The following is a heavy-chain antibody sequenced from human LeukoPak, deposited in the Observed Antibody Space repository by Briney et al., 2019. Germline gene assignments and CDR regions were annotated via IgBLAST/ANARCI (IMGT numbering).Heavy chain of an antibody. CDR3: ARGYGVATIRYYFDY. J-gene: IGHJ4*02. D-gene: IGHD5-12*01. CDR2: IIPIFGTA. V-gene: IGHV1-69*01. Sequence: SVKVSCKASGGTFSSYAISWVRQAPGQGLDWMGGIIPIFGTANYAQKFQGRVTITADESTSTAYMELSSLRSEDTAVYYCARGYGVATIRYYFDYWGQGTLVTVSS. CDR1: GGTFSSYA.